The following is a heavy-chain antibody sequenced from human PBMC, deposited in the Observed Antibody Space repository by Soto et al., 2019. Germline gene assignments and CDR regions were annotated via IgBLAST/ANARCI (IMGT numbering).Heavy chain of an antibody. Sequence: QGQLVQSGAEVKKPGASVKLSCKASGFTFSNYGLNWVRQAPGQGLEWMGWVSANNGHTNYAQNLQGRGSMTTDTSTSTAYMELSGLTFDDTAVYYCARDIESVTAKHFFYYYAMDVWGQGTTVTVSS. CDR3: ARDIESVTAKHFFYYYAMDV. J-gene: IGHJ6*02. V-gene: IGHV1-18*01. CDR1: GFTFSNYG. CDR2: VSANNGHT. D-gene: IGHD2-8*01.